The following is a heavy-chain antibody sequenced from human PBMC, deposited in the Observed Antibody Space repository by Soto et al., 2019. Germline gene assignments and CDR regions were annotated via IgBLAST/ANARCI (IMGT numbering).Heavy chain of an antibody. CDR1: GDSISSGGLS. CDR2: IYYPGLT. CDR3: ARGKRSKTASAGTGWFDP. D-gene: IGHD6-13*01. V-gene: IGHV4-30-2*06. J-gene: IGHJ5*02. Sequence: QLQLQESGSGLLKPSQTLSLNCSVSGDSISSGGLSWNWLRQSPGRGLEWIGYIYYPGLTYYNPSLKRIFSMSLDTSENQVSLRLSAVAAADSAFYYWARGKRSKTASAGTGWFDPWGPGTLVTVSS.